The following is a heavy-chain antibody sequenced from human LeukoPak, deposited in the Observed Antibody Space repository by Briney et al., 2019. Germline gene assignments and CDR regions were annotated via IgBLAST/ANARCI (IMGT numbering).Heavy chain of an antibody. J-gene: IGHJ4*02. CDR2: RYYTGSA. CDR1: DGPMSSYY. CDR3: ATAGAYDFDFDS. Sequence: SETLSLTCTVSDGPMSSYYWSWIRQPPGKGLEWIGYRYYTGSANYNPSLKSRVSISIDESKNQFSLRLMSVTAADTAVYYCATAGAYDFDFDSWGQGSLVTVSS. D-gene: IGHD3-3*01. V-gene: IGHV4-59*01.